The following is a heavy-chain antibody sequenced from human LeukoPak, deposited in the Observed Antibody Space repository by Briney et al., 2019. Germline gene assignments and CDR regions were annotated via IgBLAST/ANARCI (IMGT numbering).Heavy chain of an antibody. CDR3: AKRAAAGHYSYYYYMDV. J-gene: IGHJ6*03. D-gene: IGHD6-13*01. Sequence: GASVKVSCKASGYTFTSYYMHWVRQAPGQGLEWMGIINPSGGSTSYAQKFQGRVTMTRDMSTSTVYMELSSLRSEDTAVYYCAKRAAAGHYSYYYYMDVWGKGTTVTISS. CDR1: GYTFTSYY. CDR2: INPSGGST. V-gene: IGHV1-46*01.